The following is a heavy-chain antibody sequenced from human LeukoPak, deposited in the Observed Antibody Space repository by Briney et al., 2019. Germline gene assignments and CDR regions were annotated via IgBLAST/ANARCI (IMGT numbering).Heavy chain of an antibody. V-gene: IGHV3-11*04. J-gene: IGHJ4*02. CDR2: ISSSGSTI. CDR1: GFTFSDYY. D-gene: IGHD3-3*01. Sequence: PGGFLRLSCAASGFTFSDYYMSWIRQAPGKGLEWVSYISSSGSTIYYADSVKGRFTISRDNAKNSLYLQMNSLRAEDTAVYYCAGYNFWSGYYTGEVFYDYWGQGTLVTVSS. CDR3: AGYNFWSGYYTGEVFYDY.